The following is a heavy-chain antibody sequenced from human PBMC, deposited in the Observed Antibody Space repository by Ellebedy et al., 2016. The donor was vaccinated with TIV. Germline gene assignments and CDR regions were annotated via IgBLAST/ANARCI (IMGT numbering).Heavy chain of an antibody. CDR3: ASWFGEFKVGYFDY. V-gene: IGHV3-30-3*01. CDR2: ISSDGNNK. J-gene: IGHJ4*02. Sequence: GGSLRLSXAASGFTFSSYTIHWVRQAPGKGLEWVAVISSDGNNKYYADSVKGRFTISRDNSKNTLYLQMNSLRAEDTAVYYCASWFGEFKVGYFDYWGQGTLVTVSS. D-gene: IGHD3-10*01. CDR1: GFTFSSYT.